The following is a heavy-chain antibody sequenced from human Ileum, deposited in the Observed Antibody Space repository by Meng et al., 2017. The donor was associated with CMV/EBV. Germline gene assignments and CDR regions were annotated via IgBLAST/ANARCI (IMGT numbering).Heavy chain of an antibody. CDR1: YY. V-gene: IGHV3-11*01. CDR3: AAGYCSSTSCHTYYYYYGMDV. D-gene: IGHD2-2*02. J-gene: IGHJ6*02. Sequence: YYMSWIRQDPGKGLEWVSYISSSGSTIYYADSVKGRFTISRDNAKNSLYLQMNSLRAEDTAVYYCAAGYCSSTSCHTYYYYYGMDVWGQGTTVTVSS. CDR2: ISSSGSTI.